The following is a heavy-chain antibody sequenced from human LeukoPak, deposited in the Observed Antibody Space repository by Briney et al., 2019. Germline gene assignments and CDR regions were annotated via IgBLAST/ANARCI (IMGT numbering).Heavy chain of an antibody. Sequence: GGSLRLSCAASGFTFSSYGMHWVRQAPGKGLEWVAVIWYDGSNKYYADSVKGRFTISRDNSKNTLYLQMNSLRAEDTAVYYCARASGLIPAAENWFDPWGQGTLVTVSS. CDR1: GFTFSSYG. D-gene: IGHD6-13*01. CDR2: IWYDGSNK. V-gene: IGHV3-33*01. CDR3: ARASGLIPAAENWFDP. J-gene: IGHJ5*02.